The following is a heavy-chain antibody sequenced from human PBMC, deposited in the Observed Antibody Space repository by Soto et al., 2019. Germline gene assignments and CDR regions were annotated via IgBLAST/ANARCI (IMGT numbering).Heavy chain of an antibody. D-gene: IGHD3-10*01. CDR1: GFTFSSYA. J-gene: IGHJ6*02. Sequence: GGSLRLSCAASGFTFSSYAMHWVRQAPGKGLEWVAVISYDGSNKYYADSVKGRFTISRDNSKNTLYLQMNSLRAEDTAVYYCARDHYYGSGSYYYYYYGMDVWGQGTTVTVSS. CDR2: ISYDGSNK. V-gene: IGHV3-30-3*01. CDR3: ARDHYYGSGSYYYYYYGMDV.